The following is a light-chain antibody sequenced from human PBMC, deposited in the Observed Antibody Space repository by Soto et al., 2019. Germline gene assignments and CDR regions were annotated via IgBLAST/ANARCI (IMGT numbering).Light chain of an antibody. V-gene: IGLV2-14*03. CDR1: SSDIGGYRY. Sequence: QSSLTQPASVSGSPGQSSTISCTGTSSDIGGYRYVSWYQQHPGKAPKLMIHEVSNRPSGVSSRFSGSKSGNTASLTIFGLQAEDEADYYCSSYASTNTLIFGGGTKVTVL. CDR2: EVS. CDR3: SSYASTNTLI. J-gene: IGLJ2*01.